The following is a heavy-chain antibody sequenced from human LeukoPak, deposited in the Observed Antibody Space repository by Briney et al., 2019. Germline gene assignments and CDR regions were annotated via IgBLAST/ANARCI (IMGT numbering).Heavy chain of an antibody. V-gene: IGHV4-39*01. Sequence: PSETLSLTCTVSGGSISSSSYYWGWIRQPPGKGLEWIGSIYYSGSTYYNPSLKSRVTISVDTSKNQFSLKLSSVTAADTAVYYCASHPDFTLTTVVTPAYFDYWGQGTLVTVSS. CDR1: GGSISSSSYY. CDR3: ASHPDFTLTTVVTPAYFDY. D-gene: IGHD4-23*01. J-gene: IGHJ4*02. CDR2: IYYSGST.